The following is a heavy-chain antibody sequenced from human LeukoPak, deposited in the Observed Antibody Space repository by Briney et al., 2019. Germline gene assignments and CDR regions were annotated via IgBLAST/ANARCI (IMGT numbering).Heavy chain of an antibody. J-gene: IGHJ4*02. V-gene: IGHV1-3*04. CDR3: ARDHSESYLIDY. CDR2: LNTGNGNT. CDR1: GYTFTTYA. Sequence: ASVKVSCKASGYTFTTYAIHWVRQAPGQRIEWMGWLNTGNGNTIYSPKLQGRVTITRDTSASTVYMDLSSLRSEDTAVYYCARDHSESYLIDYWGQGTLVTVSS. D-gene: IGHD1-26*01.